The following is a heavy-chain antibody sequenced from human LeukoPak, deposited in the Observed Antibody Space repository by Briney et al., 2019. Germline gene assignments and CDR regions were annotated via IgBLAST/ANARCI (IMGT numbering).Heavy chain of an antibody. CDR3: ARDQTYGDYWYFDL. CDR2: IKSDGSTT. D-gene: IGHD4-17*01. CDR1: GFTFSSYW. J-gene: IGHJ2*01. V-gene: IGHV3-74*01. Sequence: GGSLRLSCAASGFTFSSYWMHWVLQVPGKGLVWVSRIKSDGSTTTYADSVKGRFTISRDNAKNTLYLQMNSLRAEDTAVYYCARDQTYGDYWYFDLWGRGTLVTVSS.